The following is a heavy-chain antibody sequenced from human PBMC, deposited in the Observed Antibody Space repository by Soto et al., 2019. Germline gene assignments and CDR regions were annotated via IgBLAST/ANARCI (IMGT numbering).Heavy chain of an antibody. CDR3: TKGEEGYYYDSSGYYFDY. Sequence: PGGSLRLSCAAFGFTFSSYAMSWVRQAPGKGLEWVSAISGSGGSTYYADSVKGRFTISRDNSKNTLYLQMNSLRAEDTAVYYCTKGEEGYYYDSSGYYFDYWGQGTLVTVSS. CDR2: ISGSGGST. D-gene: IGHD3-22*01. J-gene: IGHJ4*02. CDR1: GFTFSSYA. V-gene: IGHV3-23*01.